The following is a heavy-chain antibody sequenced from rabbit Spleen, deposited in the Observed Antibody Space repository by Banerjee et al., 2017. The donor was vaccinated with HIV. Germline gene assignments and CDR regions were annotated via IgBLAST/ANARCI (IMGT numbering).Heavy chain of an antibody. V-gene: IGHV1S47*01. CDR2: IDHIFGSP. J-gene: IGHJ6*01. Sequence: QEQLVESGGGLVQPGESLTLSCKASGFDFSSYYMSWVRQAPGKGLEWIEFIDHIFGSPDYASVVNGRFSNSIENPHNTVALQLNSLTAADTAFCFCERGGGLRGQGSLGTVS. CDR3: ERGGGL. CDR1: GFDFSSYY.